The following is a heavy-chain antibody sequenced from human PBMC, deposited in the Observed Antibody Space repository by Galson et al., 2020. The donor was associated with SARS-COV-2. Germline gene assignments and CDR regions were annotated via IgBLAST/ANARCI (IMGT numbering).Heavy chain of an antibody. CDR3: TAIVGDGDTFDN. CDR1: GFSFKTAR. V-gene: IGHV3-15*01. Sequence: GGSLRLSCAASGFSFKTARMSWVRQAPGKGLEWICRLNSNVHGGTTAYAAPVEGRFTISRDDTKNTLLLQMYRLKTEDTAEYDCTAIVGDGDTFDNWGQGTMVTVS. CDR2: LNSNVHGGTT. J-gene: IGHJ3*02. D-gene: IGHD1-26*01.